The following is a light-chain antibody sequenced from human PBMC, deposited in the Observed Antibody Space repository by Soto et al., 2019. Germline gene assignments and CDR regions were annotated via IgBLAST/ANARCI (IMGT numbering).Light chain of an antibody. CDR1: QSVTNNY. V-gene: IGKV3-20*01. CDR3: QLYASSVPFT. J-gene: IGKJ3*01. Sequence: EIVLTQSPGTLSLSPGERATLSCRASQSVTNNYLAWYQQRPGQAPKLLIYGASNRPTGIPDRFSGSGSGTDFTLTISRLEPEDFAVYYCQLYASSVPFTFGPGTKVDIK. CDR2: GAS.